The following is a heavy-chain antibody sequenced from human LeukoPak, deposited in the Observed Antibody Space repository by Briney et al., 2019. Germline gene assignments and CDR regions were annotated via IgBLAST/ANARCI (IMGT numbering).Heavy chain of an antibody. CDR3: ARAQGGYIVVVPAALDY. CDR2: IYYSGST. D-gene: IGHD2-2*01. Sequence: PSETLSLTCTVSGGSISSYYWSWIRQPPGKGLEWIGYIYYSGSTNYNPSLKSRVTISVDTSKNQFSLKLSSVTAADTAVYYCARAQGGYIVVVPAALDYWGQGTLVTVSS. V-gene: IGHV4-59*01. CDR1: GGSISSYY. J-gene: IGHJ4*02.